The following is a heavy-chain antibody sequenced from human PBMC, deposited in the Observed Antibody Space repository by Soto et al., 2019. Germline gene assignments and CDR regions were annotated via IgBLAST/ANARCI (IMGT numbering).Heavy chain of an antibody. J-gene: IGHJ6*02. CDR2: ISAYNGNT. Sequence: GXSVKVSCKASGYTCTSYGISLVRQAPGQGLEWMRWISAYNGNTNYAQNLQGRVTMTTDTSTSTAYMELRRLRSDDTAVYYCAKDYDSYYGMDVWAQGTTVTV. V-gene: IGHV1-18*01. CDR1: GYTCTSYG. CDR3: AKDYDSYYGMDV. D-gene: IGHD5-12*01.